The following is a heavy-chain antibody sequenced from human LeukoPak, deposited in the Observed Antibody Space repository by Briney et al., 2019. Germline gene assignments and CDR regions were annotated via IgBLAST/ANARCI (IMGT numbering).Heavy chain of an antibody. J-gene: IGHJ4*02. Sequence: PGGSLRLSCAASGFTFRTYSMKWDRQAPGKGLEWVSYISDSSAMYYADSVRGRFTISRENDKNSLFLQMNSLRAEDTAVYYCARDGGYSGFDADCWGQGTLVTVSS. V-gene: IGHV3-48*01. CDR2: ISDSSAM. CDR3: ARDGGYSGFDADC. D-gene: IGHD5-12*01. CDR1: GFTFRTYS.